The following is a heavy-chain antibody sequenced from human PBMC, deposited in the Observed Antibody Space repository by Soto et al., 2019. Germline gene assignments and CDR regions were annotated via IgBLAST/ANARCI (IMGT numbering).Heavy chain of an antibody. J-gene: IGHJ4*02. V-gene: IGHV2-5*02. CDR1: GFSLSSTRMA. CDR2: IYWDDDK. D-gene: IGHD6-19*01. Sequence: QITLKESGPPLVKPTQTLTLTCTFSGFSLSSTRMAVGWIRQPPGKALEWLALIYWDDDKRYSPFLKSRLTITKDTSKNHVVLTMSNMGPVDTARYYCAHIVVAGLGYYFDYWGQGTLVTVSS. CDR3: AHIVVAGLGYYFDY.